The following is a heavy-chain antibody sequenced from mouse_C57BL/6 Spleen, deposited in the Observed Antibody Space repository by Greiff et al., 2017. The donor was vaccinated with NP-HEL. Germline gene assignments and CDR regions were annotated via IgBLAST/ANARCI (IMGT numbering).Heavy chain of an antibody. Sequence: EVQRVESGGGLVKPGGSLKLSCAASGFTFSDYGMHWVRQAPEKGLEWVAYISSGSSTIYYADTVKGRFTLSRDNAKNTLFLQMTSLRSEETAMYYCARSLDFYYAMDYWGQGTSVTVSS. D-gene: IGHD2-10*02. V-gene: IGHV5-17*01. CDR2: ISSGSSTI. J-gene: IGHJ4*01. CDR1: GFTFSDYG. CDR3: ARSLDFYYAMDY.